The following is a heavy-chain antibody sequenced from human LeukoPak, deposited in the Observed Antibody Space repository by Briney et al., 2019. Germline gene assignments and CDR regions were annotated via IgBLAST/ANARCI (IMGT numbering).Heavy chain of an antibody. CDR1: GFSLSATAMW. CDR2: IDWDDGE. D-gene: IGHD3-22*01. V-gene: IGHV2-70*11. Sequence: SGPTLFNPTPPLTLTCTFSGFSLSATAMWVSWISQPPVKALEWLARIDWDDGEYYSTSLKTRLTISKDTSKNQVVLTMTNMDPVDTATYYCARIVRSSGLHFDYWGQGTQVTVSS. J-gene: IGHJ4*02. CDR3: ARIVRSSGLHFDY.